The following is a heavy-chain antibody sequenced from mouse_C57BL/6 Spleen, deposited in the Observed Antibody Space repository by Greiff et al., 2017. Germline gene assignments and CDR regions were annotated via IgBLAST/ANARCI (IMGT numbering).Heavy chain of an antibody. V-gene: IGHV1-80*01. D-gene: IGHD2-14*01. CDR2: IYPGDGDT. J-gene: IGHJ4*01. Sequence: VKLMESGAELVKPGASVKISCKASGYAFSSYWMNWVKQRPGKGLEWIGQIYPGDGDTNYNGKFKGKATLTADKSSSTAYMQLSSLTAEDSAVYFCARIGAMDYWGQGTSVTVSS. CDR1: GYAFSSYW. CDR3: ARIGAMDY.